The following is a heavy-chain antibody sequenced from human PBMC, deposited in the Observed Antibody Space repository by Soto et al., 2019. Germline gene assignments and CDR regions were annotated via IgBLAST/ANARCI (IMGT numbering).Heavy chain of an antibody. Sequence: SETLSLTCTVSGGSISSGAYYWSWIRQHPGKGLEWIGHIDDSGDTYYNPSLKSRATISLDTSKNQVALELTSVTAADSAVYFCAREVGQTSSSDAFDIWGQGTMVT. CDR1: GGSISSGAYY. V-gene: IGHV4-30-4*08. CDR2: IDDSGDT. J-gene: IGHJ3*02. CDR3: AREVGQTSSSDAFDI. D-gene: IGHD6-6*01.